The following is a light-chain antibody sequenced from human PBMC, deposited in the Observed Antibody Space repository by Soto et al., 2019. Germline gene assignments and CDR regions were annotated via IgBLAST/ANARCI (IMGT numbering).Light chain of an antibody. V-gene: IGKV1-9*01. J-gene: IGKJ3*01. CDR3: QQAVNYPFT. Sequence: DIQLTQSPSFLSASVGDRVTITCRASQGIGNFLAWYQQRPGKAPKLLIYAASTLQSGIPSRFSGSGSGTEFTLTISSLQPEDFATYYSQQAVNYPFTFGPGTKVDIK. CDR2: AAS. CDR1: QGIGNF.